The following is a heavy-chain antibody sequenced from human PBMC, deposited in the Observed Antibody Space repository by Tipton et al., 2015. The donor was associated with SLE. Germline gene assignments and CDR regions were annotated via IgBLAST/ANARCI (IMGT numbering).Heavy chain of an antibody. CDR3: ARRTDDYSNWFDP. CDR2: MHFSGNT. D-gene: IGHD4-11*01. CDR1: GGPISSSNYY. J-gene: IGHJ5*02. Sequence: TLSLTCTVSGGPISSSNYYWAWIRQPPGKGLEWVGSMHFSGNTYYNPSLESRVVISVDTSKNQFSLKLNSVTASDTAVYYCARRTDDYSNWFDPWGQRTQVTVSS. V-gene: IGHV4-39*07.